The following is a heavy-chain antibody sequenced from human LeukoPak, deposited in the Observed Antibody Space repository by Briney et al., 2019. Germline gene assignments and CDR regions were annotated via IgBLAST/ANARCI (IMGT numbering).Heavy chain of an antibody. CDR1: GFTFSSYS. J-gene: IGHJ4*02. CDR2: ISSSSSYI. Sequence: GGSLRLSCAASGFTFSSYSMNWVRQAPGKGLEWVSSISSSSSYIYYADSLKGRFTISRDNAKNSLYLQMNSLRAEDTAVYYGAGTYSGSYPAVWGQGTLVTVSS. D-gene: IGHD1-26*01. CDR3: AGTYSGSYPAV. V-gene: IGHV3-21*01.